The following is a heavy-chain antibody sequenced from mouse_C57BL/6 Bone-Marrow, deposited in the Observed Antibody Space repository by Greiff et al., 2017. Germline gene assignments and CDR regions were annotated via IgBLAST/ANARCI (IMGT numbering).Heavy chain of an antibody. D-gene: IGHD3-2*02. CDR3: AIGSSGLAWFAY. Sequence: QVQLQQSGAELVKPGASVKLSCKASGYTFTSYWMHWVKQRPGQGLEWIGEIDPSDSYTNYNQKFKGKSTLTVDKSSSTAYMQLSSLTSEDSAVYYCAIGSSGLAWFAYWGQGTLVTVSA. J-gene: IGHJ3*01. V-gene: IGHV1-69*01. CDR1: GYTFTSYW. CDR2: IDPSDSYT.